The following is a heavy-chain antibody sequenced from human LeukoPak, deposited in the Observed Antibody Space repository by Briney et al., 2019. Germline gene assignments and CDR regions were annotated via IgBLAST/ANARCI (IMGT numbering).Heavy chain of an antibody. J-gene: IGHJ6*03. V-gene: IGHV3-7*01. Sequence: GGSLRLSCAASGFTFSSYWMSWVRQAPGKGLEWVANIKQDGSEKYYVDSVKGRFTISRDNAKNSLYLQMNSLRAEDTAVYYCARAVGSSSYYYYYMDVWGKGTTVTVSS. CDR1: GFTFSSYW. CDR3: ARAVGSSSYYYYYMDV. CDR2: IKQDGSEK. D-gene: IGHD6-6*01.